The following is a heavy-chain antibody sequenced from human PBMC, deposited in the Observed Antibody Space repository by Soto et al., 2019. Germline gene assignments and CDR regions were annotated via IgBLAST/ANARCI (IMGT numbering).Heavy chain of an antibody. D-gene: IGHD6-19*01. Sequence: GXSVKVSCNASGYPFTSYYMHWGRQAPGQGLEWMGIINPSGGSTSYAQKFQGRVTMTRDTSTSTVYMELSSLRSEDTAVYYCARDRRYSSGWYYFDYWGQGTLVTVSS. CDR3: ARDRRYSSGWYYFDY. J-gene: IGHJ4*02. CDR1: GYPFTSYY. V-gene: IGHV1-46*01. CDR2: INPSGGST.